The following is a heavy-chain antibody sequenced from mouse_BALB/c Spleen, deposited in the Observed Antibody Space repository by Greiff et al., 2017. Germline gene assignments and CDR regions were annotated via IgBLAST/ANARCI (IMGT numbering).Heavy chain of an antibody. J-gene: IGHJ4*01. D-gene: IGHD3-3*01. V-gene: IGHV5-17*02. CDR3: ARMGGTGYAMDY. CDR2: ISSGSSTI. CDR1: GFTFSSFG. Sequence: EVQLVESGGGLVQPGGSRKLSCAASGFTFSSFGMHWVRQAPEKGLEWVAYISSGSSTIYYADTVKGRFTISRDNPKNTLFLQMTSLRSEDTAMYYCARMGGTGYAMDYWGQGTSVTVSS.